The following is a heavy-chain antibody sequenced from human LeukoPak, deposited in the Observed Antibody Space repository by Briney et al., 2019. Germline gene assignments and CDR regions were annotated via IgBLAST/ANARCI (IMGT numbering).Heavy chain of an antibody. J-gene: IGHJ3*02. CDR2: IKQDGSEK. CDR3: ARVLPYYDILTGYQIGDAFDI. CDR1: GFTFSSYW. D-gene: IGHD3-9*01. V-gene: IGHV3-7*03. Sequence: GGSLRLSCAASGFTFSSYWMSWVRQAPGKGLEWVANIKQDGSEKYYVDSVKGRFTISRDNAKNSLYLQMNSLRAEDTAVYYCARVLPYYDILTGYQIGDAFDIWGQGTMVTVSS.